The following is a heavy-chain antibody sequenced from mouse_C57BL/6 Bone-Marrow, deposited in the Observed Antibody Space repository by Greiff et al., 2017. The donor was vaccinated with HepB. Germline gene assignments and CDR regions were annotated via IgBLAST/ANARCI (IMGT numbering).Heavy chain of an antibody. CDR2: IDPENGDT. CDR1: GFNIKDDY. V-gene: IGHV14-4*01. Sequence: EVKLMESGAELVRPGASVKLSCTASGFNIKDDYMHWVKQRPEQGLEWIGWIDPENGDTEYASKFQGKATITADTSSNTAYLQLSSLTSEDTAVYYCTTLDDHQAWFAYWGQGTLVTVSA. CDR3: TTLDDHQAWFAY. J-gene: IGHJ3*01. D-gene: IGHD2-3*01.